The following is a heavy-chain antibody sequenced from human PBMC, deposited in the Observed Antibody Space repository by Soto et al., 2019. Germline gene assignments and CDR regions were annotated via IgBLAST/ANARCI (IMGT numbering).Heavy chain of an antibody. CDR2: MNPGSGKT. D-gene: IGHD6-13*01. Sequence: QVQLVQSGAEVKEPGASVRVSCKASGYTFINFDISWVRQAAGQGLEWLGWMNPGSGKTGYASKFQGRVAMTRDASTGTSHMELSSLTSDDTEVYYCARMASAGTLNWFDPWGQGTLVTVSS. CDR1: GYTFINFD. J-gene: IGHJ5*02. V-gene: IGHV1-8*02. CDR3: ARMASAGTLNWFDP.